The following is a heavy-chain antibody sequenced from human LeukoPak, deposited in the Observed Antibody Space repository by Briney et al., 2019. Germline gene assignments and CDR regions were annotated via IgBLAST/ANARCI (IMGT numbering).Heavy chain of an antibody. CDR2: IYYSGST. CDR3: ARHEWQQLVKFDY. D-gene: IGHD6-13*01. V-gene: IGHV4-39*01. J-gene: IGHJ4*02. Sequence: WVRQPPGKGLEWIGTIYYSGSTYYNPSLKGRVTISVDTSKNQFSLRVSSVTAADTAVYYCARHEWQQLVKFDYWGQGALVTVSS.